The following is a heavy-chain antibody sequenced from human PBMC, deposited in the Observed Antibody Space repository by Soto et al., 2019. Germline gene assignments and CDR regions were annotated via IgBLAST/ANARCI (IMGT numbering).Heavy chain of an antibody. D-gene: IGHD1-26*01. CDR3: ARELGGSYLPTGFLLYYYYGMDV. CDR2: IWYDGSNK. CDR1: GFTFSSYG. V-gene: IGHV3-33*01. Sequence: GGSLRLSCAASGFTFSSYGMHWVRQAPGKGLEWVAVIWYDGSNKYYADSVKGRFTISRDNSKNTLYLQMNSLRAEDTAVYYCARELGGSYLPTGFLLYYYYGMDVWGQGTTVTVSS. J-gene: IGHJ6*02.